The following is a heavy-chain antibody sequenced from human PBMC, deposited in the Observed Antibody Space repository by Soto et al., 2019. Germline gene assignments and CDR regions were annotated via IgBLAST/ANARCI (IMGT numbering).Heavy chain of an antibody. V-gene: IGHV1-18*01. CDR2: ISAYNGNT. J-gene: IGHJ3*02. Sequence: ASVKVSCKASGYTFTSYGISWVRQAPGQGLEWMGWISAYNGNTNYAQKLQGRVTMTTDTSTSTAYMELRSLRSDDTAVYYCARDIVVVPAAPGGAFDIWGQGTMVTGSS. CDR3: ARDIVVVPAAPGGAFDI. D-gene: IGHD2-2*01. CDR1: GYTFTSYG.